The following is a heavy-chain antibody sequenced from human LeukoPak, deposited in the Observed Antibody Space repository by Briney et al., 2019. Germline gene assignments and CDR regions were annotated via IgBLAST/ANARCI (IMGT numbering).Heavy chain of an antibody. CDR3: ARQRTSWSHFDY. J-gene: IGHJ4*02. Sequence: PSETLSLTCIVSGGSISDHYWTWVRQPPGKGLEWIGYIYYSGSTNYNPSLKSRVTISVDTSKNQFSLKLSSVTAADTAVYYCARQRTSWSHFDYWGQGTLVTVSS. CDR2: IYYSGST. CDR1: GGSISDHY. V-gene: IGHV4-59*08. D-gene: IGHD2-2*01.